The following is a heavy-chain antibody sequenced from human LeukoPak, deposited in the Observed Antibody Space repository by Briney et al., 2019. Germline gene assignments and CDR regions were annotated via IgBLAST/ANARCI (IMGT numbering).Heavy chain of an antibody. CDR3: ARHPYYYGSGPRGYFDY. D-gene: IGHD3-10*01. J-gene: IGHJ4*02. CDR1: GVSISSSSYY. CDR2: IYYSGST. V-gene: IGHV4-39*01. Sequence: PSETLSLTCTVSGVSISSSSYYWGWIRQPPGKGLGWIGSIYYSGSTYHNPSLKSRVTISVDTSKNQFSLKLSSVTAADTAVYYCARHPYYYGSGPRGYFDYWGQGTLVTVSS.